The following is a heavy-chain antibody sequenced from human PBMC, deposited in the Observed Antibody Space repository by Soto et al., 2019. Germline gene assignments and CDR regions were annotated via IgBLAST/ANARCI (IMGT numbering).Heavy chain of an antibody. Sequence: GGSLRLSCAASGFSFRRYAIHWVRQAPGKGLEWVAVISKDGSHKYYLDSVKGRFTISRDNSKNILYLQMNSLRDEDTAVYYCARSRSGAVADSFDFWGQGTLVTVSS. CDR1: GFSFRRYA. D-gene: IGHD3-10*01. CDR3: ARSRSGAVADSFDF. J-gene: IGHJ4*02. CDR2: ISKDGSHK. V-gene: IGHV3-30*04.